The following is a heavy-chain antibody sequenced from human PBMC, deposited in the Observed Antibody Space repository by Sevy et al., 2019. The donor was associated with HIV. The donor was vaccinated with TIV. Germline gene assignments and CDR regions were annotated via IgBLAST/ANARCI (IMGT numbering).Heavy chain of an antibody. D-gene: IGHD2-2*01. J-gene: IGHJ6*02. Sequence: GGPLRLSCAASGFTFSSYSMNWVRQAPGKGLEWVSSISSSSSYIYYADSVKGRFTISRDNAKNSLYLQMNSLRAEDTAVYYCARGKYCSSTSCYLGYYYYYGMDVWGQGTTVTVSS. CDR3: ARGKYCSSTSCYLGYYYYYGMDV. CDR1: GFTFSSYS. V-gene: IGHV3-21*01. CDR2: ISSSSSYI.